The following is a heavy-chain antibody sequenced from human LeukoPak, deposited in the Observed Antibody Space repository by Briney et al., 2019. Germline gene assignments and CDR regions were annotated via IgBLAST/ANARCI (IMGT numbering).Heavy chain of an antibody. J-gene: IGHJ4*02. CDR3: ARDSHYYDSSGYYDQDY. V-gene: IGHV1-18*01. D-gene: IGHD3-22*01. CDR1: GYTFTSYG. CDR2: ISAYNGNT. Sequence: ASVKVSCKASGYTFTSYGISWVRQAPGQGLEWMGWISAYNGNTNYAQKLQGRVTMTTDASTGTAYMELRSLRSDDTAVYYCARDSHYYDSSGYYDQDYWGQGTLVTVSS.